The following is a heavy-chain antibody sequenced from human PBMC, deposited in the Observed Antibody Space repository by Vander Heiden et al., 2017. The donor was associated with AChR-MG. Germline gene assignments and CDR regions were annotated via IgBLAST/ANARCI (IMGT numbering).Heavy chain of an antibody. D-gene: IGHD2-21*01. J-gene: IGHJ3*02. CDR3: ARVAGSCARDHICAFDI. V-gene: IGHV3-23*01. Sequence: EVRLLESGGGLVQPGGSLRLSCAASGFPFNYYAMTWVRQAPGKGLEWVSVITNSDGTTYYADYVKGRFTISRDTSKNTVYLQMNSLRDEDTAVYFCARVAGSCARDHICAFDIWGRGTMVTVSS. CDR2: ITNSDGTT. CDR1: GFPFNYYA.